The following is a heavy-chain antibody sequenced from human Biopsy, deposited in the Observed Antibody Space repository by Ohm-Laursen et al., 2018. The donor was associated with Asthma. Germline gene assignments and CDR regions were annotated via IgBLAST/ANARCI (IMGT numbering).Heavy chain of an antibody. D-gene: IGHD4-17*01. CDR1: GYSLTDLS. V-gene: IGHV1-24*01. J-gene: IGHJ4*02. CDR3: ASDFPKDYVRYNFQF. Sequence: SVKLSCKFSGYSLTDLSMHWVRQAPGQGLEWMGGIDHEEGGTVNARRFQGRVTMTEDTSTDTAYMELSNPSSDDTAVYYCASDFPKDYVRYNFQFWGQGTLVTVSS. CDR2: IDHEEGGT.